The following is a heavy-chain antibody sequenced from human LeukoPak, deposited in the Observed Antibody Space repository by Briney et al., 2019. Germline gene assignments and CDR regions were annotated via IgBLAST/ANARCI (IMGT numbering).Heavy chain of an antibody. V-gene: IGHV3-9*01. CDR1: GFTFDDYA. CDR3: VRGAPFDA. CDR2: ISWNSGSI. Sequence: GGSLRLSCAASGFTFDDYAMHWVRQAPGKGLEWVSGISWNSGSIGYADSAKGRFTISRDNAKSILYLQMNNLRAEDTAVYYCVRGAPFDAWGQGTLVTVSS. J-gene: IGHJ5*02.